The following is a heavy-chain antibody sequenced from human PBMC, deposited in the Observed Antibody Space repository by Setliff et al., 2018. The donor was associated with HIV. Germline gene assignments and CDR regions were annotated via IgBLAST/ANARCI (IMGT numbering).Heavy chain of an antibody. CDR2: IYYTGIPT. CDR3: AREVDKRQDSDAFDI. CDR1: GTSINSHY. V-gene: IGHV4-59*11. Sequence: LSLTCTVSGTSINSHYWSWIRQTPGKGLQWIGLIYYTGIPTYYTPSLQGRATISVDTSKNQFSLTLNSVTAADTAVYFCAREVDKRQDSDAFDIWGPGTMVTVSS. D-gene: IGHD2-15*01. J-gene: IGHJ3*02.